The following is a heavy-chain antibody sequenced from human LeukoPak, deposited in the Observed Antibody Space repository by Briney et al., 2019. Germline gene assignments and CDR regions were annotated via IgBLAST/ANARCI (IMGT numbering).Heavy chain of an antibody. J-gene: IGHJ4*02. V-gene: IGHV3-23*01. CDR2: ISGSGGST. D-gene: IGHD6-13*01. Sequence: GGSLRLSCAASGFTFSSYAMSWVRQSPGKGLEWVSAISGSGGSTYYADSVKGRFTISRDNSKNTLYLQMNSLRAEDTAVYYCAKAPSSSSWYYFDYWGQGTLVTVSS. CDR1: GFTFSSYA. CDR3: AKAPSSSSWYYFDY.